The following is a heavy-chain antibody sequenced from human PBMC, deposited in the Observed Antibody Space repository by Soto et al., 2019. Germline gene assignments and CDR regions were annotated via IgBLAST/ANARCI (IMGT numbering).Heavy chain of an antibody. D-gene: IGHD6-19*01. J-gene: IGHJ4*02. Sequence: QVQLVESGGGVVQPGRSLRLSCAASGFTFSTYAMHWVRQAPGKGLEWVAVISYDGSVRYYADSVKGRFTISRGNSKNTLYLQMNSLRAGDTALYYCARQNSGWSYYFDYWGQGTPVTVSS. CDR3: ARQNSGWSYYFDY. CDR1: GFTFSTYA. CDR2: ISYDGSVR. V-gene: IGHV3-30-3*01.